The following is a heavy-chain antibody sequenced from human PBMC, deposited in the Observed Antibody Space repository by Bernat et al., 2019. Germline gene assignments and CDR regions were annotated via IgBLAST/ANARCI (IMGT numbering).Heavy chain of an antibody. J-gene: IGHJ3*02. CDR1: GFTFSSYS. CDR3: ARGCGGSCNLHEAFDI. D-gene: IGHD2-15*01. Sequence: EVQLVESGGGLVKPGGSLRLSCAASGFTFSSYSMNWVRQAPGKGLEWVSSISSSSSYIYYADSVKGRFTISRDNAKNSLYLQMNSLGAEDTAVYYCARGCGGSCNLHEAFDIWGRGTMVSSSS. V-gene: IGHV3-21*01. CDR2: ISSSSSYI.